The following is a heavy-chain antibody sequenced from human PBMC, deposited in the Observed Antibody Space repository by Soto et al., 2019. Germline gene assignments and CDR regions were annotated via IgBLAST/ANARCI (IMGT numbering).Heavy chain of an antibody. CDR1: GFPFSCYG. CDR2: ISGSDGTT. CDR3: AQDLAFQSGYYSGRHSFAH. V-gene: IGHV3-23*01. J-gene: IGHJ5*02. D-gene: IGHD3-3*01. Sequence: GRSLRLSCAASGFPFSCYGMNWVRQAPGKGLEWVSAISGSDGTTHYADSVRGRFTISRDNSNNTVFLQMNSLRVEDTGLYYCAQDLAFQSGYYSGRHSFAHWGQGVLFTVPS.